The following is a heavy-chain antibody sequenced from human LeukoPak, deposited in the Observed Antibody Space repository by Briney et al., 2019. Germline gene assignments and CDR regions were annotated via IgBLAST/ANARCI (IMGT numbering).Heavy chain of an antibody. Sequence: PGGSLRLSCAASGFIFSNTWMAWVRQAPGKGPEWVAYIKNGGSETNYVDSVKGRFTVSRDNVKNSLYLQMNSLRADDTAVYYCATTAGRTGGNSWGQGALVTVSS. CDR3: ATTAGRTGGNS. V-gene: IGHV3-7*03. D-gene: IGHD1-1*01. CDR2: IKNGGSET. CDR1: GFIFSNTW. J-gene: IGHJ4*02.